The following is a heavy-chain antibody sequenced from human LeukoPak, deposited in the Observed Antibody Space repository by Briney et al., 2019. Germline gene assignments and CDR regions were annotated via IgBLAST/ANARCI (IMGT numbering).Heavy chain of an antibody. D-gene: IGHD3-10*01. V-gene: IGHV3-21*01. Sequence: PGGSLRLSCAASGFTFSSYSMNWVRQAPGKGLEWVSSISSSSSYIYYADSVKGRFTISRDNVKNSLYLQMNSLRAEDTAVYYCARDSPPIPDLLWFGEGVGHNDAFDIWGQGTMVTVSS. CDR3: ARDSPPIPDLLWFGEGVGHNDAFDI. CDR2: ISSSSSYI. CDR1: GFTFSSYS. J-gene: IGHJ3*02.